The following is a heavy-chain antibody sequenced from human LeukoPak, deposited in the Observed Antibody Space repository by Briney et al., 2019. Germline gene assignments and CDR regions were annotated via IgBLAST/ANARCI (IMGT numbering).Heavy chain of an antibody. CDR2: IGSSGSTI. D-gene: IGHD3-9*01. CDR1: GFTFSSYE. V-gene: IGHV3-48*03. Sequence: GGSLRLSCAASGFTFSSYEMNWVRQTPGKGLEWVSYIGSSGSTISYADSVKGRFTISRDNAKNTLYLQMNSLRAGDAAVYYCARDHNLRYFDHYYYYYAMDVWGQGTTVTVSS. CDR3: ARDHNLRYFDHYYYYYAMDV. J-gene: IGHJ6*02.